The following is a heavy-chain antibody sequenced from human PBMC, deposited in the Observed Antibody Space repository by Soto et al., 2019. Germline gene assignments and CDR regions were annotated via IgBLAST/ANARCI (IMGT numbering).Heavy chain of an antibody. Sequence: QVQLVESGGGVVQPGRSLRLSCAASGFTFSSYGMHWVRQAPGKGLEWVAVIWYDGSNKYYADSVKGRFTISRDNSKNTLYLQMNSLRAEDTAVYYCARGPYYDRYEYYFDYWGQGTLVTVSS. CDR1: GFTFSSYG. CDR3: ARGPYYDRYEYYFDY. D-gene: IGHD3-22*01. V-gene: IGHV3-33*01. CDR2: IWYDGSNK. J-gene: IGHJ4*02.